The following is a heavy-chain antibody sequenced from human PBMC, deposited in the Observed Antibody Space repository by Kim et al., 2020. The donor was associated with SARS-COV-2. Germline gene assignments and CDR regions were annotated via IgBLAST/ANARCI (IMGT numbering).Heavy chain of an antibody. CDR3: ARGGHYSYYGVDV. J-gene: IGHJ6*02. V-gene: IGHV3-74*01. Sequence: GGSLRLSCAASGFTFRNYWMHWVRQVPGKGLVWVSCINGDGSVTTYADSVKGRFTISRDSAKNTLYLQMNSLRAEDTAVYYCARGGHYSYYGVDVWGQG. CDR2: INGDGSVT. CDR1: GFTFRNYW.